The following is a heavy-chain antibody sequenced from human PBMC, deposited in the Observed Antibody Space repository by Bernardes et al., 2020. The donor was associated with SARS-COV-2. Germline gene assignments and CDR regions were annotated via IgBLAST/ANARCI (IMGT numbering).Heavy chain of an antibody. V-gene: IGHV3-30*04. CDR1: GFTFSSYA. CDR2: ITNDGSNK. D-gene: IGHD6-19*01. J-gene: IGHJ4*02. CDR3: ESDLRTYIAVAGCYFDY. Sequence: GGSLRLSCAAAGFTFSSYAMHWVRQAPGKGLEWVAGITNDGSNKNYADAVKGRFTISRENSKNTLYLQMNSLRAEDTAVYYCESDLRTYIAVAGCYFDYWGQGTLVPVSS.